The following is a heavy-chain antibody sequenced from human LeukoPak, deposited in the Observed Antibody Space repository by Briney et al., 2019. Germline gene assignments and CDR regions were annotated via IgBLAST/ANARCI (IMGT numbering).Heavy chain of an antibody. J-gene: IGHJ4*02. CDR2: IKQDGSEK. CDR1: GFTFNNAW. CDR3: ARDQGYGGNSPADY. Sequence: GGSLRLSCAASGFTFNNAWMSWIRQAPGKGLEWVANIKQDGSEKYYVDSVKGRFTISRDNAKNSLYLQMNSLRAEDTAVYYCARDQGYGGNSPADYWGQGTLVTVSS. D-gene: IGHD4-23*01. V-gene: IGHV3-7*01.